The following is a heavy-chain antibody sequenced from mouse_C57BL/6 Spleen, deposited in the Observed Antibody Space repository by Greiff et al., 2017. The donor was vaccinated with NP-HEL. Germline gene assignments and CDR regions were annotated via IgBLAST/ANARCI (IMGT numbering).Heavy chain of an antibody. CDR3: ARGGYGDGYYFDG. CDR2: INPGSGGT. CDR1: GYAFTNYL. D-gene: IGHD2-3*01. Sequence: VQLQQSGAELVRPGTSVKVSCKASGYAFTNYLIEWVKQRPGQGLEWIGVINPGSGGTNYNEKFKGKATLTADKSSSTAYMQLSSLTAEDSAVYFGARGGYGDGYYFDGWGQGTTLTVSS. V-gene: IGHV1-54*01. J-gene: IGHJ2*01.